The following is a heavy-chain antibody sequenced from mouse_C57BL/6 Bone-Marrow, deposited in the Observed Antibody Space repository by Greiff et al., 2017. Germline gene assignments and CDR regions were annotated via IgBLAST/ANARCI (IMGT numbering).Heavy chain of an antibody. D-gene: IGHD1-1*01. CDR2: IYPGSGNT. CDR1: GYTFTDYY. Sequence: VQLQQSGAELVRPGASVKLSCKASGYTFTDYYINWVKQRPGQGLEWIARIYPGSGNTYYNEKFKGKATLTAEKSSSTAYMQLSSLTSVDSAVYFCARPNCGSPFAYWGRGTLVTVSA. V-gene: IGHV1-76*01. CDR3: ARPNCGSPFAY. J-gene: IGHJ3*01.